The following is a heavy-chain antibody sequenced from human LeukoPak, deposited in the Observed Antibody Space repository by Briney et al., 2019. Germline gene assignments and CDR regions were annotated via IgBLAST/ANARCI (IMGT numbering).Heavy chain of an antibody. D-gene: IGHD2-21*02. CDR3: ARGCGGDCYSGSEQDAFDI. V-gene: IGHV4-59*01. CDR2: IYYSGST. J-gene: IGHJ3*02. CDR1: GGSINSYF. Sequence: SETLSLTCTVSGGSINSYFWSWIRQPPGKGLEWIGYIYYSGSTNYNPSLKSRVTISEDTSKNQFSLKLSSVTAADTAVYYCARGCGGDCYSGSEQDAFDIWGQGTMVTVSS.